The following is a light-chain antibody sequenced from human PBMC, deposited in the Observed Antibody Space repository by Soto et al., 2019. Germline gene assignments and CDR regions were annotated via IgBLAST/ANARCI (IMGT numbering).Light chain of an antibody. Sequence: DIQMTQSPSTLSASVGDRVTITSRASETVSGWLAWYQQKPGKAPNLLIYGASTLEGGVPSRFSGSGSGTQFTLTITSLQPDDFGSYYCQQYNSYPYTFGQGTKLEIK. V-gene: IGKV1-5*01. CDR2: GAS. CDR1: ETVSGW. J-gene: IGKJ2*01. CDR3: QQYNSYPYT.